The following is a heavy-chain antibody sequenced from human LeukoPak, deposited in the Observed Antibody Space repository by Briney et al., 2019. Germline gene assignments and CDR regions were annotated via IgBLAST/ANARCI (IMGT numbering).Heavy chain of an antibody. CDR3: ARVRIPVDTAMEGFDP. CDR2: ISTYNGHT. Sequence: GASVKVSCKASGYTFTNYGINWVRQAPGQGLEWMGWISTYNGHTNYAQKLQGRVTMTKDTSTSIASMELRSLRSDDTAVYYCARVRIPVDTAMEGFDPWGQGTLVTVSS. J-gene: IGHJ5*02. D-gene: IGHD5-18*01. V-gene: IGHV1-18*01. CDR1: GYTFTNYG.